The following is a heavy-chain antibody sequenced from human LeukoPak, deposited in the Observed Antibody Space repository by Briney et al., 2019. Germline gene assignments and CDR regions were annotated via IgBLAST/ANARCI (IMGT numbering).Heavy chain of an antibody. V-gene: IGHV1-46*01. CDR2: INPSGGST. D-gene: IGHD6-13*01. CDR1: VYTFTSYY. Sequence: ASVKVSCKASVYTFTSYYIHWVRQAPGQGLEWMGVINPSGGSTSYTQKFQGRVTMTRDTSTSTVYMERSSLRSDDTAVYYCVRASSWYFFDYWGQGTLVTVSS. CDR3: VRASSWYFFDY. J-gene: IGHJ4*02.